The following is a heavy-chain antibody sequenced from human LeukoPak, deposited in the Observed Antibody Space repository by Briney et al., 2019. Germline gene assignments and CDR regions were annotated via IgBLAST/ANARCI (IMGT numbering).Heavy chain of an antibody. Sequence: ASVTVSCKASRYTFTSYDINWVRQATGQGLEWMGWMNPNSGNAGYAQKFQGRVTMTRNTSISTAYMELNSLRSEDTAVYYCAKGGSGTYPKGWFDPWGQGTLVTVSS. CDR3: AKGGSGTYPKGWFDP. D-gene: IGHD1-26*01. J-gene: IGHJ5*02. CDR2: MNPNSGNA. V-gene: IGHV1-8*01. CDR1: RYTFTSYD.